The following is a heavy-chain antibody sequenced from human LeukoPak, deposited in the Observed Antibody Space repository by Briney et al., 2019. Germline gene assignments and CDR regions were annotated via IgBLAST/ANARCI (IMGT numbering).Heavy chain of an antibody. CDR3: AKLSDGSGLPYYFDS. J-gene: IGHJ4*02. V-gene: IGHV3-23*01. CDR2: VSGSGFNT. Sequence: GGSLRLSCAASGFTFDDYGMSWVRQAPGKGLEWVSSVSGSGFNTFYSDSVKGRFTISRDNPKNTLNLQMNSLRAEDTAIYICAKLSDGSGLPYYFDSWGQGTLVTVS. D-gene: IGHD3-10*01. CDR1: GFTFDDYG.